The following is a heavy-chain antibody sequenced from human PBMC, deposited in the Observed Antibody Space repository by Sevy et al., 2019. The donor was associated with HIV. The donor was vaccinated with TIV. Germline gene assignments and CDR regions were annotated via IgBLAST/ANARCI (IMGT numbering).Heavy chain of an antibody. CDR2: IYYSGAT. V-gene: IGHV4-39*01. D-gene: IGHD4-17*01. CDR1: GGSVSNPNYY. CDR3: ARSQHFSGDYADYAFDV. J-gene: IGHJ3*01. Sequence: SETLSLTCSVSGGSVSNPNYYWGWIRQPPGKGLEWIGSIYYSGATSYNPSLESRVTTSVDTFNNRFSLILTSVTAADTAVYYCARSQHFSGDYADYAFDVWGQGTMVTVSS.